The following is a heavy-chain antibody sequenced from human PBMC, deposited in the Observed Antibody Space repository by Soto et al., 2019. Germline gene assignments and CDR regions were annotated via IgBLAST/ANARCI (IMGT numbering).Heavy chain of an antibody. Sequence: PGGSLRLSCAASGFTFSSHWMHWVRQAPGKGLMWVSRINSDGSSTSYADSVKGRFTISRDNSKNTVYLQMNSLRAEDTAVYYCAKEGYSSSWFNWFDPWGQGTLVTVSS. V-gene: IGHV3-74*01. CDR1: GFTFSSHW. J-gene: IGHJ5*02. CDR2: INSDGSST. CDR3: AKEGYSSSWFNWFDP. D-gene: IGHD6-13*01.